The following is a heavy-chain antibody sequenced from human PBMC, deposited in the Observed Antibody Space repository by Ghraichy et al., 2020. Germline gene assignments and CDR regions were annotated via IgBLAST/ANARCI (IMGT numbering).Heavy chain of an antibody. CDR1: GFTVSSNY. CDR3: ARLTTGIDC. J-gene: IGHJ4*02. Sequence: GESLNISCAASGFTVSSNYMTWVRQAPGKGLEWVSIIYSAGYTYYAGSVEGRFTISRDNSKNTLYLQMNSLRAEDTAVYYCARLTTGIDCWGQGTLVTVSS. V-gene: IGHV3-53*01. D-gene: IGHD4-17*01. CDR2: IYSAGYT.